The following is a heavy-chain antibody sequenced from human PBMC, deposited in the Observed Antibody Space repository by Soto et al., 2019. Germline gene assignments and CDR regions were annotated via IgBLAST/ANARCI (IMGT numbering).Heavy chain of an antibody. CDR3: AKDVRQLLSEYYYGMDV. V-gene: IGHV3-23*01. D-gene: IGHD1-26*01. CDR1: GFTFSSYA. J-gene: IGHJ6*02. CDR2: ISGNGVRT. Sequence: EVFLLESGGGLVQPGGSLRLSCVASGFTFSSYAMTWVRQAPGKGLEWVSSISGNGVRTYYADSVKGRFTISRDNIKNTVQLQVNSLRAEDTAVYYCAKDVRQLLSEYYYGMDVWGQGTTVTVSS.